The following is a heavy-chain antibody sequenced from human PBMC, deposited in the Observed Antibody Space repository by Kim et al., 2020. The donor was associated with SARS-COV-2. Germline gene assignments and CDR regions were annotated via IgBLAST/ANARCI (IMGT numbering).Heavy chain of an antibody. V-gene: IGHV3-48*03. J-gene: IGHJ4*02. Sequence: GTTIYYADSVKGRFTISTDNAKRTLFLRMSALSADATAVYHCAGERGGYDYWGQGTLVTVSS. CDR2: GTTI. CDR3: AGERGGYDY. D-gene: IGHD1-26*01.